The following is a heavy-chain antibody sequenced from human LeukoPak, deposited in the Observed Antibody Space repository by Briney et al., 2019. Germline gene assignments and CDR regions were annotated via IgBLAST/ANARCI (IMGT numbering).Heavy chain of an antibody. CDR1: GFTFNSYG. J-gene: IGHJ5*02. CDR2: ISHDGSNT. D-gene: IGHD6-19*01. Sequence: PGGSLRLSCAASGFTFNSYGMHWVRQAPGKGLEGVAAISHDGSNTYYGDSVKGRFTISRDNSKNTLYLQMNSLRPEDTAIYYCAKDVGQWQNWNWFAPWGQGTLGIVSS. V-gene: IGHV3-30*18. CDR3: AKDVGQWQNWNWFAP.